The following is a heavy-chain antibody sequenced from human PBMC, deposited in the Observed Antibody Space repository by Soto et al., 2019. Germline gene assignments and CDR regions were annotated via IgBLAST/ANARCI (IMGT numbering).Heavy chain of an antibody. Sequence: GGSLRLSCATSGFTFHDYAMSWVRQAPGKGLEWVSAIAFTGSATYYADSVKGRFTISRDNSKNIVYLQMNSLRAEDTAVYYCARYAPEGIAAAGYYYYYGMDVWGQGTTVTVSS. CDR2: IAFTGSAT. D-gene: IGHD6-13*01. CDR1: GFTFHDYA. V-gene: IGHV3-23*05. J-gene: IGHJ6*02. CDR3: ARYAPEGIAAAGYYYYYGMDV.